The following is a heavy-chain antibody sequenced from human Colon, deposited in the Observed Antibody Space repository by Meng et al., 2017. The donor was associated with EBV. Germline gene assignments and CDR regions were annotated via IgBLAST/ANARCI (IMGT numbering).Heavy chain of an antibody. CDR3: TTLYGDSIS. Sequence: QVQLQESGPGLVKPSQPLSLTCTVSGGSISSGNHYWSWIRQHPGKGLEYIGYIYYSGSTYYNPSLKSRVIISVDTSKNQFSLRLNSVTAADTAVYYCTTLYGDSISWGQGTLVTVYS. D-gene: IGHD4-17*01. CDR1: GGSISSGNHY. V-gene: IGHV4-31*03. J-gene: IGHJ4*02. CDR2: IYYSGST.